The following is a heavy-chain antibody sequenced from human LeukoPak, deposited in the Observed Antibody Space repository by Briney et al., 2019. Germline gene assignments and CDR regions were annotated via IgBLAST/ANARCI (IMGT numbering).Heavy chain of an antibody. D-gene: IGHD6-19*01. V-gene: IGHV3-33*06. J-gene: IGHJ4*02. CDR3: AKGGAVAFHVEL. CDR1: GFNFNNYG. CDR2: IWYDGSNA. Sequence: GGSLRLSCAASGFNFNNYGMHWVRQAPGKGLEWVAVIWYDGSNAYYADSLKGRFTISRDNSNNTLFLQMDSLRVEDTAVYYCAKGGAVAFHVELWGQGTLVTVSS.